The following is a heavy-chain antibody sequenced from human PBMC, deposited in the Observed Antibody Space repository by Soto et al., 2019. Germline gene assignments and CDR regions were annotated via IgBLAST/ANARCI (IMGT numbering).Heavy chain of an antibody. J-gene: IGHJ6*02. CDR2: ISYDGSNK. D-gene: IGHD3-16*02. V-gene: IGHV3-30*18. CDR1: GFTFSSYG. Sequence: QVQLVESGGGVVQPGRSLRLSCAASGFTFSSYGMHWVRQAPGKGLEWVAVISYDGSNKYYADSVKGRFTISRDNSKNTLYLQMNSLRAEDTAVYYCAKGSSPNYYGMDVWGQGTTVTVSS. CDR3: AKGSSPNYYGMDV.